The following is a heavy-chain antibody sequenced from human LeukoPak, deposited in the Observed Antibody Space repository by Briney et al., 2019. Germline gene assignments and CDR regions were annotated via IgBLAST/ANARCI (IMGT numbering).Heavy chain of an antibody. CDR2: IYSGGST. CDR3: ARGSIWGNSANDAFDI. J-gene: IGHJ3*02. D-gene: IGHD2/OR15-2a*01. CDR1: GFTVSSNY. V-gene: IGHV3-53*04. Sequence: PGGSLRLSCAASGFTVSSNYMSWVRQAPGKGLEWVSVIYSGGSTYYADSVKARFTISRHNSKNTLYLQMNSLRAEDTAVYYCARGSIWGNSANDAFDIWGQGTMVTVSS.